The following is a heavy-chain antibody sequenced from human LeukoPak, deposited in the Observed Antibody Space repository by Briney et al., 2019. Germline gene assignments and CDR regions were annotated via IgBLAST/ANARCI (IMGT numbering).Heavy chain of an antibody. V-gene: IGHV1-18*01. CDR1: GYTFTRDG. CDR2: ISTYYGST. Sequence: ASVKLSCTGSGYTFTRDGISRVRDAPGQGLEWVGCISTYYGSTNYAHKLQGRVTMTTDASTSTAYMELSRLGSGDQYVHFCARDMGYSSGWYERFDYWGKGTLVTVST. CDR3: ARDMGYSSGWYERFDY. D-gene: IGHD6-19*01. J-gene: IGHJ4*02.